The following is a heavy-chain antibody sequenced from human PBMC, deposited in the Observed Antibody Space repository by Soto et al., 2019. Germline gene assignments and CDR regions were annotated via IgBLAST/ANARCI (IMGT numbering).Heavy chain of an antibody. J-gene: IGHJ5*02. V-gene: IGHV4-38-2*01. CDR1: GYSISSGYY. CDR2: IYHGGST. CDR3: ARVGPWVPYYYDSSPYTFEIWFDP. D-gene: IGHD3-22*01. Sequence: SETLSLTCAVSGYSISSGYYWGWLRQPPGKGLEWIGRIYHGGSTYYNPSLNSRVTLSIDMTNNHVSLILNSLTAADTAVYYCARVGPWVPYYYDSSPYTFEIWFDPGGQGTLVTVSS.